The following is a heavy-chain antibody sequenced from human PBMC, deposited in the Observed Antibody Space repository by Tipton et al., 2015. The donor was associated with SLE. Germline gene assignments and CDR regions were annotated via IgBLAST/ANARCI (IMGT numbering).Heavy chain of an antibody. D-gene: IGHD1-26*01. CDR3: ARHRVGATYYFDY. CDR2: IYYSGST. Sequence: TLSLTCTVSGDSINSYYWSWIRQPPGKGLEWIGYIYYSGSTNYNPSLKSRVTISVDTSKNQFSLKLTSVTAADTAVYYCARHRVGATYYFDYWGQGTLVTVSS. J-gene: IGHJ4*02. CDR1: GDSINSYY. V-gene: IGHV4-59*08.